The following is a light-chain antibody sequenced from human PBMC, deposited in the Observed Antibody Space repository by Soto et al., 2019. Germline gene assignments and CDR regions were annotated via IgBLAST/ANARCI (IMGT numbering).Light chain of an antibody. J-gene: IGKJ2*01. Sequence: DIVMTQSPVTLPVTPGEPASISCRSSQSLLHSNGYNYLDWYLQKPGQSPQLLIYLGSNRASGVPDRFSGSGSGTDFTLKIGRVEAEDVGVYYCMQALQTPYTFGQGTKLEIK. CDR1: QSLLHSNGYNY. V-gene: IGKV2-28*01. CDR3: MQALQTPYT. CDR2: LGS.